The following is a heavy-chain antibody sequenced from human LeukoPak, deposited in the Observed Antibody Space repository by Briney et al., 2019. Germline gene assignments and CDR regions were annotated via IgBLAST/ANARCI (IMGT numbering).Heavy chain of an antibody. J-gene: IGHJ4*02. CDR1: GGSLSGYF. D-gene: IGHD2-8*01. CDR2: INYSGNT. CDR3: ARHEMVASFDY. V-gene: IGHV4-34*01. Sequence: PSETLSLTCAVYGGSLSGYFWSWIRQTPGKGLEWIGEINYSGNTNYNPSLKSRVSISADTSKNQLSLKLTSVTAADTAVYYCARHEMVASFDYWGQGTLVTVFS.